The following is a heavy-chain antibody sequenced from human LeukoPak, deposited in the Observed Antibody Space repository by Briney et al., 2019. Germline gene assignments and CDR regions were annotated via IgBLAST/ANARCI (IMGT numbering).Heavy chain of an antibody. Sequence: ASVKVSCKASGYPFTRYGISWVRQAPGQGLEWMGWINPDNGNTKYAQKFQGRVTMTTDTSTSTAHMELRSLRSDDTAVYYCATYYCSTTRCYPYFFDYWGQGTLVTVSS. D-gene: IGHD2-2*01. CDR1: GYPFTRYG. CDR2: INPDNGNT. J-gene: IGHJ4*02. CDR3: ATYYCSTTRCYPYFFDY. V-gene: IGHV1-18*01.